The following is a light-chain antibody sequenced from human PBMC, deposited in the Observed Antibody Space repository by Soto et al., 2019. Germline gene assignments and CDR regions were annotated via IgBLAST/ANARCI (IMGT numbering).Light chain of an antibody. CDR2: GAS. V-gene: IGKV3-20*01. CDR1: QSVSSNY. Sequence: EIVLTQSPGTLSLSPGDSGTLSCRASQSVSSNYLVWYQQKPGQSPRLLIYGASTRATGIPDRFSGSGSGTDFTLTISRLEPEDFAVYYCQLYGSSPPVTFGGGTKVEIK. CDR3: QLYGSSPPVT. J-gene: IGKJ4*01.